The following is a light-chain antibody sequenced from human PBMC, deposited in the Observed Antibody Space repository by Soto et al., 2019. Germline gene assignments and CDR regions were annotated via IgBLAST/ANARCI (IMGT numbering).Light chain of an antibody. CDR2: SAS. CDR3: QHGHNWPLT. Sequence: ELVMTQSPATLSVSPGERATLSCRASQSISTELAWYQQKPCQPPRLLIYSASTRATGVPARFTGSGSGSECTLTISGLQSEDFAVYYCQHGHNWPLTFGQGTRLEI. J-gene: IGKJ2*01. V-gene: IGKV3-15*01. CDR1: QSISTE.